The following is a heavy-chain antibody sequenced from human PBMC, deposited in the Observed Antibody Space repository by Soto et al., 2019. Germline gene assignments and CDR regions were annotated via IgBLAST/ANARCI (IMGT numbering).Heavy chain of an antibody. D-gene: IGHD5-18*01. V-gene: IGHV4-39*01. Sequence: QLQLQESGPGLVKPSETLSLTCTVSGGSISSSSYYWGWIRQPPGKGLEWIGSVYYSGSAYSNPSLQSRVTISVDTSKNQFSLTLSSVTAADTAVYHFARVPRRYSYGDDFEYWGQGTLVTVSS. CDR2: VYYSGSA. J-gene: IGHJ4*02. CDR1: GGSISSSSYY. CDR3: ARVPRRYSYGDDFEY.